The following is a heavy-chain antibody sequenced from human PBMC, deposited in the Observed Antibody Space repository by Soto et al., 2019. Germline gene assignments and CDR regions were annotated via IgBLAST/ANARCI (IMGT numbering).Heavy chain of an antibody. D-gene: IGHD1-26*01. CDR2: IIPMFGSA. J-gene: IGHJ5*02. CDR3: ARAPTIVGATRWFDP. CDR1: RDTFSRYA. Sequence: QVQLVQSGAEVKKPGSSVKVSCKVFRDTFSRYAISWVRQAPGQRLEWMGSIIPMFGSANYAQKLQGRVKITADESTSTAYMELSSLRSEDTVVYYCARAPTIVGATRWFDPWGQGTLVIVSS. V-gene: IGHV1-69*13.